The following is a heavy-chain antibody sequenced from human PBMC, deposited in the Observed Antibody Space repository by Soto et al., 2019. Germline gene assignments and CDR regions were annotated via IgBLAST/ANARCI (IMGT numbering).Heavy chain of an antibody. V-gene: IGHV4-59*01. CDR1: GGSISSYY. J-gene: IGHJ4*02. Sequence: SETLSLTCTVSGGSISSYYWSWIRQPPGKGLEWIGYIYYSGSTNYNPSLKSRVTISVDTSKNQFSLKLSSVTAADTAVYYCARVRGPLYSGSYPFDYWGQGTLVTVS. CDR3: ARVRGPLYSGSYPFDY. D-gene: IGHD1-26*01. CDR2: IYYSGST.